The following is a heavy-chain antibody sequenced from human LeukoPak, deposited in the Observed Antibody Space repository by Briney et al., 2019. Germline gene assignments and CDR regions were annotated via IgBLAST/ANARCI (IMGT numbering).Heavy chain of an antibody. J-gene: IGHJ6*03. CDR3: ARVGSPSRNYYYSYYMDV. Sequence: SETLSLTCTASGGSITSSSYYWGWIRQPPGKGLEWIASLYYSVSTYYNPSLKSRVTISVDTSKNQFSLKLSSVTAADTAVYYCARVGSPSRNYYYSYYMDVWGKGTTVTVSS. D-gene: IGHD1-26*01. V-gene: IGHV4-39*07. CDR2: LYYSVST. CDR1: GGSITSSSYY.